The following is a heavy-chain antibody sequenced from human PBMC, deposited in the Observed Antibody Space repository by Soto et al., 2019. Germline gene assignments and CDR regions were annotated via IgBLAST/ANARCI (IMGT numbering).Heavy chain of an antibody. CDR2: IRAYNGNT. D-gene: IGHD4-17*01. CDR3: ARGTGLGDSVLVAWFDP. CDR1: GYTFTSYG. J-gene: IGHJ5*02. Sequence: QVQLVQSGAEVKKPGASVKVSCKASGYTFTSYGISWVRQAPGQGLEWMGCIRAYNGNTNYAQKLQGRVTMTTDTSTSTAYMELRSLRYDDTAVYYCARGTGLGDSVLVAWFDPWGQGTLVTVSS. V-gene: IGHV1-18*01.